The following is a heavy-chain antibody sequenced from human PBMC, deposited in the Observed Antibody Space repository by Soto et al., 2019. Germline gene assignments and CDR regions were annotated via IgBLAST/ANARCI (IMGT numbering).Heavy chain of an antibody. CDR2: IYYSGST. V-gene: IGHV4-59*01. CDR3: ARVWGGAFDF. J-gene: IGHJ3*01. CDR1: GGSISSYY. Sequence: QVQLQESGPGLVKPSETLSLTCTVSGGSISSYYWSWIRQPPGKGLEWIGYIYYSGSTNYNPSLKGRVTTSVDTSNNQFSLKLSSVTAADTAVYYCARVWGGAFDFWGQGTMVTVSS. D-gene: IGHD3-10*01.